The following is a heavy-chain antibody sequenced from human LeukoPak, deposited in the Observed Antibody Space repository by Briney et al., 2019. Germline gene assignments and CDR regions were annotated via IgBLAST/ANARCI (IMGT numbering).Heavy chain of an antibody. CDR3: ARDYQIAAAGTYYYYYMDV. Sequence: ASVKVSCKASGYTFTSYGISWVRQAPGQGLEWMGWISAYNGNTNYAQKLQGRVTMTTDTSTSTAYMELRSLRSDDTAVYYCARDYQIAAAGTYYYYYMDVWGKGTTVTVSS. CDR1: GYTFTSYG. J-gene: IGHJ6*03. CDR2: ISAYNGNT. D-gene: IGHD6-13*01. V-gene: IGHV1-18*01.